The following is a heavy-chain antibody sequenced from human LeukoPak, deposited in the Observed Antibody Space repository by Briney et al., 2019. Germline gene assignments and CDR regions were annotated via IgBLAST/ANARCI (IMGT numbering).Heavy chain of an antibody. Sequence: GASGKVSCKASGYTFTTYGISWVRQSPGQGREWMGWISAYNGNTNYAQKLQGRVTMTTDTSTSTAYMELRSLRSDDTAVYYCAREGERGYSYVDYWGQGTLVTVSS. J-gene: IGHJ4*02. CDR3: AREGERGYSYVDY. V-gene: IGHV1-18*01. CDR1: GYTFTTYG. D-gene: IGHD5-18*01. CDR2: ISAYNGNT.